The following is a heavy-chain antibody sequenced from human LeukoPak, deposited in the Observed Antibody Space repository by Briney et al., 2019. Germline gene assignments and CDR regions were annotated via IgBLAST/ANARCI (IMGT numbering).Heavy chain of an antibody. D-gene: IGHD3-16*02. Sequence: SETLSLTRTVSGYSISSGYYWGWIRQPPGKGLEWIGSIYHSGSTYYNPSLKSRVTISVDTSKNQFSLKLSSVTAADTAVYYCARGPRSVAVGGVIAPFDYWGQGTLVTVSS. CDR1: GYSISSGYY. V-gene: IGHV4-38-2*02. J-gene: IGHJ4*02. CDR3: ARGPRSVAVGGVIAPFDY. CDR2: IYHSGST.